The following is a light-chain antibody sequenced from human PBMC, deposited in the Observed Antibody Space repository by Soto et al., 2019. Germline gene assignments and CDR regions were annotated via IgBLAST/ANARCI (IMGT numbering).Light chain of an antibody. J-gene: IGLJ1*01. CDR2: NND. V-gene: IGLV1-47*02. CDR3: ATWDDRQSGRV. Sequence: QSALTQPASVSGTPGQRVTVSCSGNTANVGKNFVYWYQQLPGTAPKLLIYNNDRRPSGVPDRFSGSKSDTSASLAISGLRSEDEADYYCATWDDRQSGRVFGTGTKVTVL. CDR1: TANVGKNF.